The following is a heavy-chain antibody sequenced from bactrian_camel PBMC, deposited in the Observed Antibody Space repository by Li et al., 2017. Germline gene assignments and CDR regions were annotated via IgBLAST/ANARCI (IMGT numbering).Heavy chain of an antibody. CDR3: ATRRSMGWSFRD. V-gene: IGHV3S1*01. Sequence: QVQLVESGGGLVQPGGSLRLSCAVSGFTFSKYWMNWVRQAPGKGLEWVSTMNSIQVGDTTIYADSVKDRFTISRDNAKNTLYLQLNSLKSEDSAQYYCATRRSMGWSFRDWGQGTQVTVS. J-gene: IGHJ4*01. CDR1: GFTFSKYW. CDR2: MNSIQVGDTT. D-gene: IGHD3*01.